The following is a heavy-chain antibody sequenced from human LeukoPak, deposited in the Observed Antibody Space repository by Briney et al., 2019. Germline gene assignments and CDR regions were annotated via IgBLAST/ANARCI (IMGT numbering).Heavy chain of an antibody. D-gene: IGHD3-10*01. Sequence: GGSLRLSCAASEFTFSSYAMQWVRQAPGKGLEWVSGITVSGGTTYYTDSVKGRFTIPRDNSKNTLYLQMNSLRPEDTAVYYCAKDKTSMVRGVMLQWGQGTLVTVSS. CDR1: EFTFSSYA. CDR3: AKDKTSMVRGVMLQ. V-gene: IGHV3-23*01. J-gene: IGHJ4*02. CDR2: ITVSGGTT.